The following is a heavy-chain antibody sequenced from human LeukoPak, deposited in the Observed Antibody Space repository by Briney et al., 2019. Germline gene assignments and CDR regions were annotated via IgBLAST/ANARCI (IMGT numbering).Heavy chain of an antibody. CDR2: ISSDGVEK. D-gene: IGHD3-9*01. V-gene: IGHV3-30*14. CDR1: GFTYSNYG. CDR3: AREGHYDILTGYSPLEYYSYYTDV. J-gene: IGHJ6*03. Sequence: GGSLRLSCEASGFTYSNYGLHWVRQTPGKGLEWVAAISSDGVEKHYADSVKGRFTISRGNSKSTLYLQMNSLRAEDTALYYCAREGHYDILTGYSPLEYYSYYTDVWNKRTTVTVSS.